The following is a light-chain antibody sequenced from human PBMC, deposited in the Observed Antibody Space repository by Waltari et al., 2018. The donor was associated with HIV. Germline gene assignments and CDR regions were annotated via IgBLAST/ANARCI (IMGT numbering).Light chain of an antibody. V-gene: IGKV1-39*01. J-gene: IGKJ2*01. Sequence: DIQMTQSPSSLSASVGDRVNITCRASQRISSYLHWYQQKPGKAPKLLISAAFNLQSGVPSRFSGGRSGTDFTLTIGSLQVEDLATYYCQQSYSSPPTFGQGPTWRSN. CDR3: QQSYSSPPT. CDR1: QRISSY. CDR2: AAF.